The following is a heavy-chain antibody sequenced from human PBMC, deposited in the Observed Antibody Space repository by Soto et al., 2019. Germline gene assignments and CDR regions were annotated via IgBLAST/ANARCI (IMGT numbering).Heavy chain of an antibody. D-gene: IGHD3-10*01. J-gene: IGHJ4*02. CDR1: GYTFTSYA. CDR2: INTANGDT. Sequence: QVQLVQSGAEVKKPAASVKLSCKASGYTFTSYAVHWVRQAPGQRLESMGWINTANGDTKYSQNFQSRATFTRDTSASTAYMELSSLTSEDTAVYFCARAPSGYYFDRWGQGTLVTVSS. CDR3: ARAPSGYYFDR. V-gene: IGHV1-3*04.